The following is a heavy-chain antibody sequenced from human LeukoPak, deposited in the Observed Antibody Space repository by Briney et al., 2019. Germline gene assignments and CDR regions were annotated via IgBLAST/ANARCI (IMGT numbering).Heavy chain of an antibody. CDR1: EGTFGGYS. D-gene: IGHD3-10*01. V-gene: IGHV1-69*01. J-gene: IGHJ4*02. CDR3: AAGRRLGELFFDY. Sequence: ASVKVSRKASEGTFGGYSIDWVRQAPGQGLDWVGGINPIFNILYYAQNFQGRVTITADESTNTAYLELDSLKHDDTAVYYCAAGRRLGELFFDYWGQGTLVTVSS. CDR2: INPIFNIL.